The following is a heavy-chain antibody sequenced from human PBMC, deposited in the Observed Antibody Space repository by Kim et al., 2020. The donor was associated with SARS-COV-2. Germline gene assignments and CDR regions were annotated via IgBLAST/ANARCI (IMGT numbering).Heavy chain of an antibody. CDR3: ARIKVDSSGSLDY. V-gene: IGHV3-33*01. D-gene: IGHD3-22*01. J-gene: IGHJ4*02. Sequence: YADSVKGRFTISRDNSKNTLYLQMNSLRAEDTAVYYCARIKVDSSGSLDYWGQGTLVTVSS.